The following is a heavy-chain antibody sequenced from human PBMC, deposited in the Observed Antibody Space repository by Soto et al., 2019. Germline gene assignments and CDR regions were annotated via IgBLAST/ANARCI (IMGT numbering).Heavy chain of an antibody. CDR2: IYYSGVT. CDR3: ARHEADFVSGQYFFDY. D-gene: IGHD3-3*01. J-gene: IGHJ4*02. Sequence: PSETLSLTCTVSGGSISSGDYYWSWIRQPPGKGLEWIGYIYYSGVTYYSPSLKSRLTVSLDTSRTQFSLNLASVTAADTAVYYCARHEADFVSGQYFFDYWSQGTLVTVS. V-gene: IGHV4-30-4*08. CDR1: GGSISSGDYY.